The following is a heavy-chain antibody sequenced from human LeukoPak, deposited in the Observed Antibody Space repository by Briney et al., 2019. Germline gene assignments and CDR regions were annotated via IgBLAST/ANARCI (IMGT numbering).Heavy chain of an antibody. CDR3: ARVTVGATKSGSEEDY. CDR1: GFTFSTYA. J-gene: IGHJ4*02. CDR2: IYSGGST. Sequence: GGSLRLSCAASGFTFSTYAMHWVRQAPGKGLEWVSVIYSGGSTYYADSVKGRFTLSRDNSKNTLYLQMSSLRVEDTAVYYCARVTVGATKSGSEEDYWGQGTLVTVSS. D-gene: IGHD1-26*01. V-gene: IGHV3-NL1*01.